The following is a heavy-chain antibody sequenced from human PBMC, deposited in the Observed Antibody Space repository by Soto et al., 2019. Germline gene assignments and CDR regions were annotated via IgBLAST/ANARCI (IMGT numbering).Heavy chain of an antibody. J-gene: IGHJ6*02. CDR1: GFTFCIYA. CDR2: IRVNDGTK. D-gene: IGHD4-17*01. Sequence: WGSLRLSCAASGFTFCIYAIIFFRQSPVKWLEWVSTIRVNDGTKNYADFVKGRFTISRDTSKNTVSLELNSLRAEDTAIYYCAGDYIRLNSLNNNYYSFGMGVWGQGTTVTVSS. CDR3: AGDYIRLNSLNNNYYSFGMGV. V-gene: IGHV3-23*01.